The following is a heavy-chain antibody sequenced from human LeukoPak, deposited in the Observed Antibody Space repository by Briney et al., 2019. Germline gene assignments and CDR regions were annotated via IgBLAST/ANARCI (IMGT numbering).Heavy chain of an antibody. D-gene: IGHD6-19*01. Sequence: SETLSLTCAVYGGSFSGYYWSWIPQPPGKGLEWIGEINHSGSTNYNPSLKSRVTISVDTSKNQFSLKLSSVTAADTAVYYCARGLVAGRNPRPFDYWGQGTLVTVSS. J-gene: IGHJ4*02. V-gene: IGHV4-34*01. CDR1: GGSFSGYY. CDR2: INHSGST. CDR3: ARGLVAGRNPRPFDY.